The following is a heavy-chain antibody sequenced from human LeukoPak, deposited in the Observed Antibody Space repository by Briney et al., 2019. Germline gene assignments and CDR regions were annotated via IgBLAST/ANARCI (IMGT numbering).Heavy chain of an antibody. CDR2: INHSGST. CDR1: GGSISSYY. J-gene: IGHJ4*02. D-gene: IGHD6-19*01. CDR3: ARGLTAVALYFDY. Sequence: SETLSLTCTVSGGSISSYYWSWIRQPPGKGLEWIGEINHSGSTNYNPSLKSRVTISVDTSKNQFSLKLSSVTAADTAVYYCARGLTAVALYFDYWGQGTLVTVSS. V-gene: IGHV4-34*01.